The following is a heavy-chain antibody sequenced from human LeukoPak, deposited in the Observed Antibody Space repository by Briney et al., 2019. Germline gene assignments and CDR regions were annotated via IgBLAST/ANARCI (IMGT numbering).Heavy chain of an antibody. V-gene: IGHV1-46*01. Sequence: ASVKVSCKASGYTFTSHHMHWVRQAPGQGLEWMGIINPSGGSTNYAQKFQGRVIMTRDMSTSTVYMELRSLRSDDTAVYYCARDKIDDFWSGYYFDYWGQGTLVTVSS. D-gene: IGHD3-3*01. CDR3: ARDKIDDFWSGYYFDY. CDR2: INPSGGST. J-gene: IGHJ4*02. CDR1: GYTFTSHH.